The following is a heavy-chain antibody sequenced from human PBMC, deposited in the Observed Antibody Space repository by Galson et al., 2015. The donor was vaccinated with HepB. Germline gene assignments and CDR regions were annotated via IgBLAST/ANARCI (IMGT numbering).Heavy chain of an antibody. Sequence: SVKVSCKAYGYTFSSYSITWVRQAPGQGLEWMGWINTYNRETEYSQKFRGRVTMTADTSTTTAYMEVRSLRLDDTAVYYCARGALVAVVGATQNNWFDPWGQGTLVTVSS. D-gene: IGHD2-15*01. V-gene: IGHV1-18*01. CDR2: INTYNRET. J-gene: IGHJ5*02. CDR1: GYTFSSYS. CDR3: ARGALVAVVGATQNNWFDP.